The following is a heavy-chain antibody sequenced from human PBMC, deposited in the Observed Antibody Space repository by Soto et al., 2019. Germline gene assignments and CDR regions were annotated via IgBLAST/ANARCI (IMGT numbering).Heavy chain of an antibody. Sequence: QITLNESGPTVVRPTETLTLTCRFSGFSLTTSGVGVGWIRQSPGKAPERLALTFWDEDKRYSASLRSRLTITKDTSKNHVVLTVSDLDPTDTATYYCAHRVLRTVFGLVTTTAIYFDFWGQGTPVAVSS. V-gene: IGHV2-5*02. CDR2: TFWDEDK. D-gene: IGHD3-3*01. CDR3: AHRVLRTVFGLVTTTAIYFDF. J-gene: IGHJ4*02. CDR1: GFSLTTSGVG.